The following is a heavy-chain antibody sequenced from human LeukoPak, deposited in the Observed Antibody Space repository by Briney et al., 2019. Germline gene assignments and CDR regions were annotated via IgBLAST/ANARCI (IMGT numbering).Heavy chain of an antibody. J-gene: IGHJ4*02. CDR1: GYTFTSYG. D-gene: IGHD3-3*01. V-gene: IGHV1-18*01. CDR2: ISAYNGNT. CDR3: ARGGSGYYRGGPEFDY. Sequence: ASVKVSCTASGYTFTSYGISWVRQAPGQGLEWMGWISAYNGNTNYAQKLQGRVTMTTDTSTSTAYMELRSLRSDDTAVYYCARGGSGYYRGGPEFDYWGQGTLVTVSS.